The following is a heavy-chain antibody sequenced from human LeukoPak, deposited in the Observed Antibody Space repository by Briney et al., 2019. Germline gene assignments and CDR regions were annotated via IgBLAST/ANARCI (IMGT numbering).Heavy chain of an antibody. CDR2: IKEDGSEI. Sequence: GGSLRLSCAASAFTFSTYWMSWVRQAPGKGLEWVANIKEDGSEINYVDSVEGRFTISRDNAKNSLYLQMNSLRVEDTAVYYCARDRGYSSFDYWGQGTLVTVSS. J-gene: IGHJ4*02. CDR3: ARDRGYSSFDY. V-gene: IGHV3-7*01. CDR1: AFTFSTYW. D-gene: IGHD4-23*01.